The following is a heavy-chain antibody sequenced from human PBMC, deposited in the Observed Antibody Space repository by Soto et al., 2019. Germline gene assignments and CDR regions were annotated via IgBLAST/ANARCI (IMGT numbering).Heavy chain of an antibody. CDR1: GYALNRYY. J-gene: IGHJ4*02. CDR3: ARRDCSGGSCYFDY. Sequence: EASVKVTWKASGYALNRYYMHWVRQAPGPGLEWLGIINPSGGTTSYAQKFQGRVTMTRDTSTSTVYMELSSLRSEDTAVYYCARRDCSGGSCYFDYWGQGTLVTVSS. CDR2: INPSGGTT. V-gene: IGHV1-46*02. D-gene: IGHD2-15*01.